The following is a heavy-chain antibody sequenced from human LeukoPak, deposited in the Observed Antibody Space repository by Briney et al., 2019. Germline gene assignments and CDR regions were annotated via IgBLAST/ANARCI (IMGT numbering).Heavy chain of an antibody. CDR2: INPNSGGI. V-gene: IGHV1-2*02. CDR3: ARGGIVGATGHYYYYMDV. D-gene: IGHD1-26*01. CDR1: GYTFTGYY. J-gene: IGHJ6*03. Sequence: ASVKVSCKASGYTFTGYYMHWVRQAPGQGLEWMGWINPNSGGINYAQKFQGRVTMTRDTSISTAYMELSRLRSDDTAVYYCARGGIVGATGHYYYYMDVWGKGTTVTVSS.